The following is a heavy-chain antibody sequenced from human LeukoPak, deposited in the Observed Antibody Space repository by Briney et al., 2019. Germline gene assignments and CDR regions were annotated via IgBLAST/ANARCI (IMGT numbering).Heavy chain of an antibody. Sequence: PSETLSLTCTVSGVSISSGDYYWSWLRQPAGKGLEWIGRIYTSGSTNYNPSLKSRVTISVDMSENQFSLKLNSVTAADTAVYYCARGSRVRADYWGEGTLVTVSS. D-gene: IGHD3-10*01. CDR1: GVSISSGDYY. CDR2: IYTSGST. CDR3: ARGSRVRADY. V-gene: IGHV4-61*02. J-gene: IGHJ4*02.